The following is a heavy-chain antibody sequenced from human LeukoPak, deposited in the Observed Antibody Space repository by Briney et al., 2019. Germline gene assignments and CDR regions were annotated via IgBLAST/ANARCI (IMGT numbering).Heavy chain of an antibody. Sequence: PGGSLRLSCAASGFNFRDYYMSWIRQAPGKGLEWVSYISSSGSTIYYADSVKGRFTISRDNAKNSLYLQMNSLRAEDTAVYYCARVPAAGTQFDDWGQGTLVTVSS. CDR2: ISSSGSTI. J-gene: IGHJ4*02. V-gene: IGHV3-11*01. CDR3: ARVPAAGTQFDD. D-gene: IGHD6-13*01. CDR1: GFNFRDYY.